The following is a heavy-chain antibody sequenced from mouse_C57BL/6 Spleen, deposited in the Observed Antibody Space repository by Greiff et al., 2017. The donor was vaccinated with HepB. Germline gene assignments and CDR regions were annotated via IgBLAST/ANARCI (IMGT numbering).Heavy chain of an antibody. J-gene: IGHJ1*03. D-gene: IGHD1-1*01. Sequence: QVQLKESGPELVKPGASVKISCKASGYAFSSSWMNWVKQRPGKGLEWIGRIYPGDGDTNYNGKFKGKATLTADKSSSTAYMQLSSLTSEDSAVYFCASTPTTVVARYVDVWGTGTTVTVSS. CDR2: IYPGDGDT. CDR3: ASTPTTVVARYVDV. V-gene: IGHV1-82*01. CDR1: GYAFSSSW.